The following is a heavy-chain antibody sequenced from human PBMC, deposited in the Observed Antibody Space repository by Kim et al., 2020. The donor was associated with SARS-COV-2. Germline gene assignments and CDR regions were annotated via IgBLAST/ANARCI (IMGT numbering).Heavy chain of an antibody. D-gene: IGHD3-16*01. Sequence: ASVKVSCKASGYTFTGQYMHWVRQAPGQGLEWMGWINPKTGGTNYAQKFQGRVTMTRDTSITTAYMELSSLRSDDTAIYFCARADEGDWGQGTLVTVSS. V-gene: IGHV1-2*02. CDR1: GYTFTGQY. J-gene: IGHJ4*02. CDR3: ARADEGD. CDR2: INPKTGGT.